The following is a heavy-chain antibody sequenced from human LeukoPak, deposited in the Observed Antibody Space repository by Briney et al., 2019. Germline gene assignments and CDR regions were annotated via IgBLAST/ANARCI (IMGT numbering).Heavy chain of an antibody. Sequence: GGSLRLSCAASGFTFSSYSMNWVRQAPGKGLEWVSSISSSSSYIYYADSVKGRFTISRDNAKNSLYLQMNSLRAEDTAVYYCASRELVDTAMVTGDYYYMDVWGKGTTVTVSS. CDR1: GFTFSSYS. CDR2: ISSSSSYI. CDR3: ASRELVDTAMVTGDYYYMDV. J-gene: IGHJ6*03. V-gene: IGHV3-21*01. D-gene: IGHD5-18*01.